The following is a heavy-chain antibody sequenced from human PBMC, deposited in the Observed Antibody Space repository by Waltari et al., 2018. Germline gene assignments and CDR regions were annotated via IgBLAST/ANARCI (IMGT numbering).Heavy chain of an antibody. D-gene: IGHD3-10*01. V-gene: IGHV1-69-2*01. Sequence: EVQLVQSGAEVKKPGATVKISCKASGYTFIDYFMHWVQQAPGQGLEWVGRIEPDEGETVDAEKCQGRVTITADTSTDTSYWELSSLRSDDTAVYYCAPLPGGSGQTFDYWGQGTLLTVSS. CDR1: GYTFIDYF. J-gene: IGHJ4*02. CDR3: APLPGGSGQTFDY. CDR2: IEPDEGET.